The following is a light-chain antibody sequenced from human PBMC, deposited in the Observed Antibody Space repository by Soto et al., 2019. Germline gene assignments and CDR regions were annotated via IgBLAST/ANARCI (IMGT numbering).Light chain of an antibody. CDR2: EVT. J-gene: IGLJ3*02. Sequence: QSALTQPASVSGSPGQSITISCTGNSSDVGSYNLVSWYQQHPGKAPQLMIYEVTKRPSGVSNRFSGSKSGNTASLTISGLQAEDEAEYYCCSYAGSSTWVFGAGTKLTVL. V-gene: IGLV2-23*02. CDR3: CSYAGSSTWV. CDR1: SSDVGSYNL.